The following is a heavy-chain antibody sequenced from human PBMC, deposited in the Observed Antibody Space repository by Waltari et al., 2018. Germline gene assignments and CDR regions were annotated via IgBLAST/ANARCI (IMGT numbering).Heavy chain of an antibody. CDR1: GYSFTSYW. J-gene: IGHJ5*02. D-gene: IGHD1-26*01. CDR2: IGPGDADT. V-gene: IGHV5-51*01. CDR3: ARRGVGATSPLVA. Sequence: EVQLVQSGAEVKKPGESLKIPCKGSGYSFTSYWIGWVRQMPGKGLEWMGIIGPGDADTSDSPACQGQVTISAAKSISTAYLQWSSLKASNTAMYYCARRGVGATSPLVAWGQGTLVTVSS.